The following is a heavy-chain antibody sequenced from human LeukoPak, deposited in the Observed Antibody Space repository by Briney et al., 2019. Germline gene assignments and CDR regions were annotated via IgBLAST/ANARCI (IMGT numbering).Heavy chain of an antibody. CDR1: GFTFSDYY. CDR2: ISSSGSTI. V-gene: IGHV3-11*01. D-gene: IGHD6-13*01. CDR3: AGSIAAAPQGY. J-gene: IGHJ4*02. Sequence: GGSLRLSCASSGFTFSDYYMSWIRQAPGKGLEWVSYISSSGSTIYYADSVKGRFTISRDNAKNSLYLQMNSLRAEDTAVYYCAGSIAAAPQGYWGQGTLVTVSS.